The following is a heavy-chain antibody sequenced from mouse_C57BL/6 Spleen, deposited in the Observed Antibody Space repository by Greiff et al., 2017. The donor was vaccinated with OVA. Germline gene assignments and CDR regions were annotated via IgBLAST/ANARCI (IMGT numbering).Heavy chain of an antibody. CDR1: GYTFTDYS. CDR3: ARRDYYGSSYYFDY. J-gene: IGHJ2*01. D-gene: IGHD1-1*01. Sequence: QVQLKQSGAELVRPGASVKLSCKASGYTFTDYSINWVKQRPGQGLEWIARIYPGSGTTYYTETFKGHATLTADKSSSTAYMQRSSLTSEDAAVYFGARRDYYGSSYYFDYWGQGTTLTVSS. V-gene: IGHV1-76*01. CDR2: IYPGSGTT.